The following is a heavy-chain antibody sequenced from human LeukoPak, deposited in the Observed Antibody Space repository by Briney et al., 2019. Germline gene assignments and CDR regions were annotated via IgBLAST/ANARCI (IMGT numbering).Heavy chain of an antibody. CDR1: GGSISSYY. CDR3: ARDSGYSGYDPIDYYYYYGMDV. Sequence: PSETLSLTCTASGGSISSYYWSWIRQPPGKGLEWIGYIYYSGSTNYNPSLKSRVTISVDTSKNQFSLKLSSVTAADTAVYYCARDSGYSGYDPIDYYYYYGMDVWGQGTTVTVSS. D-gene: IGHD5-12*01. CDR2: IYYSGST. J-gene: IGHJ6*02. V-gene: IGHV4-59*01.